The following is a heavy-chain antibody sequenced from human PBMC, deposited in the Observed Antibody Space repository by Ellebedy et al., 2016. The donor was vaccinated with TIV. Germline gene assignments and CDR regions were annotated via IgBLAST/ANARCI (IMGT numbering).Heavy chain of an antibody. CDR3: AKGGFWSGYYYYGMDV. CDR2: IYSGGTT. V-gene: IGHV3-66*01. Sequence: GESLKISCAVSGFTFSSYAMSWVRQAPGKGLEWVSVIYSGGTTYYADSVIGRFTISRDSSKNTLYLQMNSLRAEDTAVYYCAKGGFWSGYYYYGMDVWGQGTTVTVSS. J-gene: IGHJ6*02. D-gene: IGHD3-3*01. CDR1: GFTFSSYA.